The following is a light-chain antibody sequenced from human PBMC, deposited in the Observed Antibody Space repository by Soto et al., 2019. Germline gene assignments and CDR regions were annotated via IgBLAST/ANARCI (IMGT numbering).Light chain of an antibody. Sequence: DIQMTQSPSSLSASVGDRVTITCRASRNIATWLGWYQHKPGKAPKLLIYAADNIYSGVPSRFSGSGSGTDFTLTIPGLPPDDFANSYCQQDDRFPLTFGGGTKVDIK. V-gene: IGKV1-12*01. CDR3: QQDDRFPLT. CDR2: AAD. J-gene: IGKJ4*01. CDR1: RNIATW.